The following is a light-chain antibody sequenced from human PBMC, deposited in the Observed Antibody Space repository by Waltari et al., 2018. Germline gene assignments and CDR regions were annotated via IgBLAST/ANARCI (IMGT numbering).Light chain of an antibody. CDR2: EDT. J-gene: IGLJ2*01. Sequence: QSALTQPASVSGSPGQSITISCTGTSSDVGSHNLVSWYQHHPGKAPKLMIYEDTKRPSGVSNRFSGSKSGNTASLTISGLQVEDEADYYCCSYAGGTASILLGGGTKLTVL. CDR1: SSDVGSHNL. V-gene: IGLV2-23*01. CDR3: CSYAGGTASIL.